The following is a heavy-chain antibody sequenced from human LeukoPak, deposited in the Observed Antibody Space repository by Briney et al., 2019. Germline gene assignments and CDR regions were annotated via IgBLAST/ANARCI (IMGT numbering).Heavy chain of an antibody. D-gene: IGHD3-22*01. CDR1: GFTFSSYS. Sequence: GGSLRLSCAASGFTFSSYSMSWVRQAPGKGLEWVSFISSSNSYIYYADSVKGRFTISRDNAKNSLYLQMNSLRAEDVAVYYCARDDAYYDSSGYQNYFDYWGQGTLVTVSS. J-gene: IGHJ4*02. CDR3: ARDDAYYDSSGYQNYFDY. CDR2: ISSSNSYI. V-gene: IGHV3-21*01.